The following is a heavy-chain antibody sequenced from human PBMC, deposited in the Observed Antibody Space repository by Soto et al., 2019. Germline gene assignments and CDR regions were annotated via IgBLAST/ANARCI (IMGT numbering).Heavy chain of an antibody. CDR3: ARVVPGAEAWFGP. D-gene: IGHD2-2*01. Sequence: SGKGSNQTSGYSFSDYGITWVRQAPGQPLEWLGWISLYSDGTNYAQKFQGRVSMTTDTSTTTAYMELRSLRSDDTAVYYCARVVPGAEAWFGPWGQGTLVTVSS. CDR2: ISLYSDGT. CDR1: GYSFSDYG. J-gene: IGHJ5*02. V-gene: IGHV1-18*01.